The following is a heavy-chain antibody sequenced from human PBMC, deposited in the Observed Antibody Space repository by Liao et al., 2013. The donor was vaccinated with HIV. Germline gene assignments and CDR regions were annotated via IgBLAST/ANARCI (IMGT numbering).Heavy chain of an antibody. Sequence: QVQLQESGPGLVKPSQTLSLTCTVSGGSINSGTYYWNWIRQPAGKGLEWIGHIFTSGNTVYNPSLKSRATLSLDTSKNSCSLQLTSVTAADTALYYCARGAYGSGNYYHDAFDIWGQGTMVTVSS. CDR3: ARGAYGSGNYYHDAFDI. CDR2: IFTSGNT. J-gene: IGHJ3*02. CDR1: GGSINSGTYY. D-gene: IGHD3-10*01. V-gene: IGHV4-61*02.